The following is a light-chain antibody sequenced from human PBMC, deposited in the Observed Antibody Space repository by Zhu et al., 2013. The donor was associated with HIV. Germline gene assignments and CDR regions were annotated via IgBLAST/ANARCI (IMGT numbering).Light chain of an antibody. J-gene: IGKJ2*01. CDR1: QSVSSK. V-gene: IGKV3-15*01. CDR2: GAS. Sequence: EIVMTQSPATLSVSPGERATLSCRASQSVSSKLAWYQQKPGQAPTLLIYGASTRATGIPARFSGSGSGTEFTLTVSSVQSEDSAVYYCQRYNNLPPYTFGPGDQAGGQT. CDR3: QRYNNLPPYT.